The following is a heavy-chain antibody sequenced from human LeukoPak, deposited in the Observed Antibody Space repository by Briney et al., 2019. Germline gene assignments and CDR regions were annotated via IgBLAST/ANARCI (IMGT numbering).Heavy chain of an antibody. J-gene: IGHJ4*02. V-gene: IGHV3-30-3*01. CDR1: GFTFSSYA. CDR2: ISYDGSNK. D-gene: IGHD4-17*01. CDR3: ARDLHDYGDYPTFDY. Sequence: SGGSLRLSCAASGFTFSSYAMHWVRQAPGKGLEWVAVISYDGSNKYYADSVKGRFTISRDNSKNTLYLQMNSLRAEDTAVYYCARDLHDYGDYPTFDYWGQGTLVTVSS.